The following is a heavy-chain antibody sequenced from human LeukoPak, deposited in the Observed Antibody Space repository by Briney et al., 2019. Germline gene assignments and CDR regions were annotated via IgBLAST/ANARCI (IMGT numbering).Heavy chain of an antibody. Sequence: SGPTLVNPTQTLTLTCTISGFSLRARGVGVGWIRQPPGRALEWLALIYWNDDRRYSPSLESRLTITKDTSRNQVVLTMTNMDPVDTATYYCAHRATGYGFDFWGQGTMVTVSS. D-gene: IGHD1-1*01. V-gene: IGHV2-5*01. CDR1: GFSLRARGVG. CDR2: IYWNDDR. CDR3: AHRATGYGFDF. J-gene: IGHJ3*01.